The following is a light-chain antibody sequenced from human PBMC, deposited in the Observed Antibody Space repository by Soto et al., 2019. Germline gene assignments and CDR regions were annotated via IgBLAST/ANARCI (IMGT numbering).Light chain of an antibody. CDR3: TSYAGTYSFFYV. Sequence: QSVLTQPPSASGSPGQSVTISCTGTSSDVGAYNYVSWYQQLPGKAPKLIIYEVSKRPSGVPDRFSGSKSGNTASIPVSGLQAEDEADYYCTSYAGTYSFFYVFGSGTKVTVL. CDR1: SSDVGAYNY. V-gene: IGLV2-8*01. CDR2: EVS. J-gene: IGLJ1*01.